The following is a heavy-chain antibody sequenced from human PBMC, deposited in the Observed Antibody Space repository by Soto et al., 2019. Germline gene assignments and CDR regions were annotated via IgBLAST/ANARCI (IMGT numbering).Heavy chain of an antibody. D-gene: IGHD3-22*01. CDR1: GYSFTSYW. CDR3: ARARVSGYYYVRAFDI. CDR2: IYPGDSDT. Sequence: PGESLKISCKGSGYSFTSYWISWVRQMPGKGLEWMGIIYPGDSDTRYSPSFQGQVTISADKSISTAYLQWSSLKASDTAMYYCARARVSGYYYVRAFDIWGQGTMVTVSS. J-gene: IGHJ3*02. V-gene: IGHV5-51*01.